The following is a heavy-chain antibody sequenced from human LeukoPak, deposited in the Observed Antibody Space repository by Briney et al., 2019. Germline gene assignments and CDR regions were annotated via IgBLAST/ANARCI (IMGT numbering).Heavy chain of an antibody. J-gene: IGHJ4*02. CDR1: GFTFSSYA. D-gene: IGHD3-9*01. CDR3: AKEGDILTGYYPFTPFDY. V-gene: IGHV3-23*01. Sequence: GGSLRLSCAASGFTFSSYAMSWVRQAPGKGLEWVSAISGSGGSTYYADSVKGRFTISRDSSKNTLYLQMNSLRAEDTAVYYCAKEGDILTGYYPFTPFDYWGQGTLVTVSS. CDR2: ISGSGGST.